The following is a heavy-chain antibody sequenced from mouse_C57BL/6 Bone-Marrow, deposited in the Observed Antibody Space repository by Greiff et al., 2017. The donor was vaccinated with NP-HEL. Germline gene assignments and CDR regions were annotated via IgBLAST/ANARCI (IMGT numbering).Heavy chain of an antibody. J-gene: IGHJ1*03. D-gene: IGHD1-1*01. CDR1: GYTFTGYW. CDR2: ILPGSGST. V-gene: IGHV1-9*01. Sequence: VKLMESGAELMKPGASVKLSCKATGYTFTGYWIEWVKQRPGHGLEWIGEILPGSGSTNYNEKFKGKATFTADTSSNTAYMQLSSLTTEDSAIYYCATLTTVVATREYFDVWGTGTTVTVSS. CDR3: ATLTTVVATREYFDV.